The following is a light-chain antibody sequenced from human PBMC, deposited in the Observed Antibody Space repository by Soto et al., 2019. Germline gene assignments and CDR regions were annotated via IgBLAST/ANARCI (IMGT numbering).Light chain of an antibody. Sequence: AIQMTQSPSSLSASVGDRVTITCRASQGIGNDLGWYQQKPGKAPKLLIYAAVRLQTGVPSRFSGSGSGTDFTLTISSLQPEDFETYYCLQDYNYHRTFGRGTKVDIX. CDR1: QGIGND. CDR3: LQDYNYHRT. V-gene: IGKV1-6*01. J-gene: IGKJ1*01. CDR2: AAV.